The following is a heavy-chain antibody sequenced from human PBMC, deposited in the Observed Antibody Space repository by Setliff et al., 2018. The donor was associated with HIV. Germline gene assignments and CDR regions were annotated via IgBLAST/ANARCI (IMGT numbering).Heavy chain of an antibody. V-gene: IGHV1-18*01. J-gene: IGHJ6*02. CDR2: ISAYNGNT. CDR1: GDTFNNCA. CDR3: ARSFRHMDV. Sequence: GASVKVSCKASGDTFNNCAVTWVRQAPGQGLEWMGWISAYNGNTNYAPRLLGRVTMTTDTSTSTAYMELRSLRSDDTAVYYCARSFRHMDVWGQGTTVTVSS. D-gene: IGHD3-16*01.